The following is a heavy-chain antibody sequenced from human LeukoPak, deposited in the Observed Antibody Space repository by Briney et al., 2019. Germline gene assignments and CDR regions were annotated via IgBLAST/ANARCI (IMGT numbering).Heavy chain of an antibody. D-gene: IGHD3-10*01. V-gene: IGHV4-61*01. CDR2: IYCRGNT. CDR3: AGRLVGETFDS. Sequence: SETLSLTRIVSGGSLCSNMYQCHWVRQPPGRGLECTGDIYCRGNTNSTPSLKSRLTISVDTSNTQSSLKLSSVTAADTAVYYCAGRLVGETFDSWGEGTLVTVSS. CDR1: GGSLCSNMYQ. J-gene: IGHJ4*02.